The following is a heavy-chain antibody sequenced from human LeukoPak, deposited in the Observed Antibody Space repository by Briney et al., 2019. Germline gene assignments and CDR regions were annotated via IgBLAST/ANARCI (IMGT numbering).Heavy chain of an antibody. CDR3: ARAYLVVVAAKDFDY. CDR2: ISAYNGNT. Sequence: ASVKVSCKASVYTFTSYGISWVRQAPGQGLEWMGWISAYNGNTNYAQKLQGRVTMTTDTSTSTAYMELRSLRSDDTAVYYCARAYLVVVAAKDFDYWGQGTLVSVSS. V-gene: IGHV1-18*01. J-gene: IGHJ4*02. CDR1: VYTFTSYG. D-gene: IGHD2-15*01.